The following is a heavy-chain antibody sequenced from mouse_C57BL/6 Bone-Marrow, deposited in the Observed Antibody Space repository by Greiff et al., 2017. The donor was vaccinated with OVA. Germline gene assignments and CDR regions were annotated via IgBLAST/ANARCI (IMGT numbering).Heavy chain of an antibody. V-gene: IGHV1-55*01. CDR3: ARGSYDDGFAY. J-gene: IGHJ3*01. CDR2: IYPGSGSP. Sequence: QVQLQQSGAELVKPGASVKMSCKASGYTFTSYWITWVKQRPGQGLEWIGDIYPGSGSPNYTAKFKSKATLTVDTSSSTAYMHLSSLTSDDAAVYYCARGSYDDGFAYWGQGTLVTVSA. D-gene: IGHD2-12*01. CDR1: GYTFTSYW.